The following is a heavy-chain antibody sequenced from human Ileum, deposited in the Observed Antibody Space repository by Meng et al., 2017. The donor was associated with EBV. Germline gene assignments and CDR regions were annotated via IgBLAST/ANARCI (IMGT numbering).Heavy chain of an antibody. J-gene: IGHJ4*02. Sequence: QLKLQGSGPGRVKPSETLSLTCTVSGGSISSSSYYWAWIRQPPGEGLEWIGSVVYRGTTYYTSSLKSRVSISVDTSKNQFSLKLSSVTAADTAVYYCARHHHSPTFDYWGQGTLVTVSS. D-gene: IGHD1-14*01. CDR2: VVYRGTT. V-gene: IGHV4-39*01. CDR1: GGSISSSSYY. CDR3: ARHHHSPTFDY.